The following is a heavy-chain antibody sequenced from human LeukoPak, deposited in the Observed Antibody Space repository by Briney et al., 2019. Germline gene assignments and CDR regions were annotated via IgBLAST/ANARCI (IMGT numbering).Heavy chain of an antibody. Sequence: ASVKVSCMASGYTFTSYGISWVRQAPGQGLEWMGWISAYNGNTNYAQKLQGRVTMTTDTSTSTAYMELRSLRSDDTAVYYCARDLSGYDPFDYWGQGTLVTVSS. CDR2: ISAYNGNT. V-gene: IGHV1-18*01. CDR1: GYTFTSYG. CDR3: ARDLSGYDPFDY. J-gene: IGHJ4*02. D-gene: IGHD5-12*01.